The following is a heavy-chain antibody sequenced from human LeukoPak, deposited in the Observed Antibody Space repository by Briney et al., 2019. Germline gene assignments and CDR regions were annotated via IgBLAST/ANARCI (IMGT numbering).Heavy chain of an antibody. D-gene: IGHD1-7*01. Sequence: PGGSLRLSCAASGFTFSSYWMSWVRQAPGKGLEWVSSISSSSSYIYYADSVKGRFTISRDNAKNSLYLQMNSLRAEDTAVYYCARDLTGTTGYWGQGTLVTVSS. CDR2: ISSSSSYI. CDR3: ARDLTGTTGY. J-gene: IGHJ4*02. CDR1: GFTFSSYW. V-gene: IGHV3-21*01.